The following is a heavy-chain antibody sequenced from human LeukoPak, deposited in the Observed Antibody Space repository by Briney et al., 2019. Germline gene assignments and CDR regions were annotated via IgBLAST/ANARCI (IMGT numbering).Heavy chain of an antibody. CDR2: ISKGGDST. CDR3: AKDQGYSSAWYSRDGFDM. J-gene: IGHJ3*02. D-gene: IGHD6-19*01. V-gene: IGHV3-23*01. Sequence: GGSLRLSCAASGFSFSSYAMSWVRQAPGKGLEWVSAISKGGDSTFYADSVKGRFTISRDNSQNTLYVQMNSLRAEDTAVYYCAKDQGYSSAWYSRDGFDMWGQGTMVTVSS. CDR1: GFSFSSYA.